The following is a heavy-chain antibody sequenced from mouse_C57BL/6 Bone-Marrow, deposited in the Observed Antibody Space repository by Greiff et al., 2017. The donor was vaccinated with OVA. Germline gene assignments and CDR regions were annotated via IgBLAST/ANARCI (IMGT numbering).Heavy chain of an antibody. CDR3: ARWYDGSHWYFDV. CDR2: IYPGGGYT. Sequence: VQLQQSGAELVRPGTSVKMSCKASGYTFTNYWIGWAKQRPGHGLEWIGDIYPGGGYTNYNEKFKGKATLTADKSSSTAYMQFSSLTSEDSAIDCRARWYDGSHWYFDVWGTGTTVTVSS. J-gene: IGHJ1*03. CDR1: GYTFTNYW. D-gene: IGHD1-1*01. V-gene: IGHV1-63*01.